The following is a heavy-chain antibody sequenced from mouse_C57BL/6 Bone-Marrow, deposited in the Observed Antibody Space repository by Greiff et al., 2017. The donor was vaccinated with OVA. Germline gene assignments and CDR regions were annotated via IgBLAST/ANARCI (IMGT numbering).Heavy chain of an antibody. CDR2: IDPSDSYT. V-gene: IGHV1-69*01. CDR3: ARGGDGYAWFAY. D-gene: IGHD2-2*01. CDR1: GYTFTSYW. Sequence: QVQLQQPGAELVMPGASVKLSCKASGYTFTSYWMHWVKQRPGQGLEWIGEIDPSDSYTNYNQKFKGKSTLTVDKSSSTAYMQLSSLTSEDSAVYYCARGGDGYAWFAYWGQGTLVTVSA. J-gene: IGHJ3*01.